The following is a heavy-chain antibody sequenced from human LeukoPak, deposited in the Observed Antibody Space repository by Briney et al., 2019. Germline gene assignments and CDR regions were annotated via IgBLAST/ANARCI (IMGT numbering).Heavy chain of an antibody. Sequence: PGGSLRLCCVVSGFTFSSYWMSWVRQAPGKGLEWVANIKQDGSEKYYVDSVKGRFTMSRDNAKNSLYLQMNSLRAEDTAVYYCARVQWELRGVGSYFDYRGQGTLVTVSS. CDR3: ARVQWELRGVGSYFDY. V-gene: IGHV3-7*01. J-gene: IGHJ4*02. CDR2: IKQDGSEK. CDR1: GFTFSSYW. D-gene: IGHD1-26*01.